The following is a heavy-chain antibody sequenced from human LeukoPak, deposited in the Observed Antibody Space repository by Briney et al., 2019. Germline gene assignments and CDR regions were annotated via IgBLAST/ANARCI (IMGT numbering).Heavy chain of an antibody. CDR3: AKEMASTVTNYFYYGMDV. CDR1: GFTFNHHA. J-gene: IGHJ6*02. D-gene: IGHD4-17*01. Sequence: GGSLRLSCAASGFTFNHHAMYWVRQAPGKGLEWVAVISYDGSSKYYADSVKGRFTISRDNSKNTLYLQMNSLRAEDTAVYYGAKEMASTVTNYFYYGMDVWGQGTTVTVSS. CDR2: ISYDGSSK. V-gene: IGHV3-30*18.